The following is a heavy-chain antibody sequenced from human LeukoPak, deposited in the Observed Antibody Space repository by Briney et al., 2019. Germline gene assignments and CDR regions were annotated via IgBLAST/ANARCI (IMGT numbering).Heavy chain of an antibody. Sequence: SETLSLTCAVSGYSISSGYYWGWIRQAPGKGLEWIGSIYHSGSTYYNPSLKSRVTISVDTSKNQFSLKLSSVTAADTAVYYCARRVEMDIWGQGTMVTVSS. D-gene: IGHD5-24*01. V-gene: IGHV4-38-2*01. CDR1: GYSISSGYY. J-gene: IGHJ3*02. CDR3: ARRVEMDI. CDR2: IYHSGST.